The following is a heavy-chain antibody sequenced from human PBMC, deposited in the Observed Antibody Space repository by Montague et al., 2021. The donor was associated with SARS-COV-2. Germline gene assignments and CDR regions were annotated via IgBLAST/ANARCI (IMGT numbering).Heavy chain of an antibody. V-gene: IGHV4-59*01. Sequence: SETLSLTCTVSGGSISSYYWSWIRQPPGKGLEWIGYIYYSGSTNYNPSLKSRVTISVDTSKNQFSLKLSPVTAADTAVYYCARAHWENYDSSGWRFDPWGQGTLVTVSS. CDR1: GGSISSYY. CDR3: ARAHWENYDSSGWRFDP. D-gene: IGHD3-22*01. CDR2: IYYSGST. J-gene: IGHJ5*02.